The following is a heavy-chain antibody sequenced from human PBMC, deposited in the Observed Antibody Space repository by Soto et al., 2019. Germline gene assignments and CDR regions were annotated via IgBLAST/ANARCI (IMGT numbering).Heavy chain of an antibody. CDR1: GGSISSGGYY. Sequence: QVQLQESGPGLVKPSQTLSLTCTVSGGSISSGGYYWSWIRQHPGKGLEWIGYIYYSGSTYYNPSLKSRVTISVDTSKNQFSLKLSSVTAADTAVYYCARGGMDIVATGWFDPWGQGTLVTVSS. J-gene: IGHJ5*02. CDR3: ARGGMDIVATGWFDP. CDR2: IYYSGST. V-gene: IGHV4-31*03. D-gene: IGHD5-12*01.